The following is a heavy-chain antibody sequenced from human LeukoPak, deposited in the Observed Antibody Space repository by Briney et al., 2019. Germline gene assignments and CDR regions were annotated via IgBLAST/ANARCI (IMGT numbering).Heavy chain of an antibody. V-gene: IGHV4-4*09. CDR1: GGSISSYY. Sequence: SETLSLTCTVSGGSISSYYWSWIRQPPGKGLEYIGYIFSSGAPNYNPSLKSRVTISLDTSKTLFSLKLRSATAADTAVYYCARRVFGAAATGFGWFDPWGQGTLVTVSS. CDR2: IFSSGAP. CDR3: ARRVFGAAATGFGWFDP. D-gene: IGHD6-13*01. J-gene: IGHJ5*02.